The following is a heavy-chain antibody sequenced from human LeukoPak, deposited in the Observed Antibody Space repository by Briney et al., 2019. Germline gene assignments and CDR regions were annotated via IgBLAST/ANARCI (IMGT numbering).Heavy chain of an antibody. V-gene: IGHV3-21*01. Sequence: GGSLRLSCAGSGFTFSSYWMSWVRQAPGKGLEWVACISEGSNYIYYADSMKGRFTISRDNAKNSLYLEMNSLRVEDTAVYHCVRDSDTYGDHTTRRFDSWGQGTLVTVSS. J-gene: IGHJ4*02. CDR1: GFTFSSYW. D-gene: IGHD4-17*01. CDR3: VRDSDTYGDHTTRRFDS. CDR2: ISEGSNYI.